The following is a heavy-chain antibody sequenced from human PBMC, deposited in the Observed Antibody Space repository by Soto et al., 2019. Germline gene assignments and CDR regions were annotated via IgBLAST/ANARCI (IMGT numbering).Heavy chain of an antibody. CDR3: ARDPYHVLLVNPPNLQGTDV. CDR2: ISTYNGNT. D-gene: IGHD2-8*01. Sequence: QVQLVQSGAEVKKPGASVKVSCKASGYTFTTYDISWVRQAPGQGLEWMGRISTYNGNTNYPQSLQGRLTMTTDTYTTTSYMDLRSLSPYDTAVYHTARDPYHVLLVNPPNLQGTDVWGQGTTVTVSS. J-gene: IGHJ6*02. V-gene: IGHV1-18*01. CDR1: GYTFTTYD.